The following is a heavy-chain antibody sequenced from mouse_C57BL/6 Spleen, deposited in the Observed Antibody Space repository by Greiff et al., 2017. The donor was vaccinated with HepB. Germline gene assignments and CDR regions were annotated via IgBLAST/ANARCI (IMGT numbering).Heavy chain of an antibody. V-gene: IGHV8-8*01. CDR3: ARMRWPGGYWYFDV. Sequence: QVTLKVSGPGILQPSQTLSLTCSFSGFSLSTVGMGVGWIRQPSGKGLEWLAHIWWDDDKYYNPALKSRLTISKDTSKNQVFLKIANVDTADTATYYCARMRWPGGYWYFDVWCTGTTVTVSS. CDR2: IWWDDDK. CDR1: GFSLSTVGMG. J-gene: IGHJ1*03. D-gene: IGHD1-1*02.